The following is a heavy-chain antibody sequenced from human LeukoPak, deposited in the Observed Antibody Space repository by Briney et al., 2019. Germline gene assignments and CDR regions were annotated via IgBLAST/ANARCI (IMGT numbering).Heavy chain of an antibody. J-gene: IGHJ3*02. CDR2: IFASGST. CDR3: AREGSAFDI. Sequence: SETLSLTCTVSGYSISSDYYWGWIRQPAGKGLEWIGRIFASGSTKYNPSLKSRVTMSVETSKNQFSLKLSSVTAADTAVYYCAREGSAFDIWGQGTMVTVSS. CDR1: GYSISSDYY. V-gene: IGHV4-4*07.